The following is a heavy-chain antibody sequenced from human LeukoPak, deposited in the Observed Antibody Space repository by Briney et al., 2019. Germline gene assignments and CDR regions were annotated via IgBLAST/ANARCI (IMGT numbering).Heavy chain of an antibody. D-gene: IGHD2-15*01. CDR2: ISGSGGST. V-gene: IGHV3-23*01. Sequence: SGGSLRLSCAASGFTFSSYAMCWVRQAPGKGLEWVSAISGSGGSTYYADSVKGRFTISRDNSKNTLYLQMNSLRAEDTAVYYCAKGRSSGDSCSNYWGQGALVTVSS. J-gene: IGHJ4*02. CDR3: AKGRSSGDSCSNY. CDR1: GFTFSSYA.